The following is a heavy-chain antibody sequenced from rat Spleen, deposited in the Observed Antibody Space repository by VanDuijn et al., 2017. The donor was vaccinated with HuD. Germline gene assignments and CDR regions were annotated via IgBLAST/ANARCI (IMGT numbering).Heavy chain of an antibody. V-gene: IGHV3-1*01. CDR2: ISYSGST. D-gene: IGHD5-1*01. Sequence: EVQLQESGPGLVKPSQSLSLTCSVTGYSITSHYWGWIRKFPGNKMEWIGHISYSGSTKYNPSLKSLIAITRDTSKNQFFLELNSVTLEDTATYYCARGGSSYVMDAWGQGASVTVSS. CDR1: GYSITSHY. CDR3: ARGGSSYVMDA. J-gene: IGHJ4*01.